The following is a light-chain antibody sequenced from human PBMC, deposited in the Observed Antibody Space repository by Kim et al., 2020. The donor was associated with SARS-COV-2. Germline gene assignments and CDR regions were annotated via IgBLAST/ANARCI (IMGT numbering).Light chain of an antibody. CDR3: QSYDRSLSGSV. J-gene: IGLJ3*02. Sequence: RSTTTHREHRTNIAGNHDEHWYPQPPGTAPTPLIHGNPNRPSGVPDRFSGSKSGTSASLAITGLQAEDEAVYYCQSYDRSLSGSVFGGGTQLTVL. V-gene: IGLV1-40*01. CDR1: RTNIAGNHD. CDR2: GNP.